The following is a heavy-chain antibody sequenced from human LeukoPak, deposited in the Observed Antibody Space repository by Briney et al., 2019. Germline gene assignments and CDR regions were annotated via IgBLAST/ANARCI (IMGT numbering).Heavy chain of an antibody. CDR3: ARALGVVVPAAIYYMDV. V-gene: IGHV4-31*03. D-gene: IGHD2-2*01. Sequence: SETLSLTCTVSAGSISSGGYYWSWIRQHPGKGLEWIGYIYYSGSTYYNPSLKSRVTISVDTSKNQFSLKLSSVTAADTAVYYCARALGVVVPAAIYYMDVWGKGTTVTVSS. CDR2: IYYSGST. CDR1: AGSISSGGYY. J-gene: IGHJ6*03.